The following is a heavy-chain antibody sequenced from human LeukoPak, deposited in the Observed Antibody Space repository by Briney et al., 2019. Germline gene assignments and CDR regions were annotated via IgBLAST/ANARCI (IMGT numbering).Heavy chain of an antibody. CDR3: ARSGMIEYSSSWYSY. CDR1: GGTFSNYA. V-gene: IGHV1-69*13. D-gene: IGHD6-13*01. CDR2: IIPIFGTA. J-gene: IGHJ4*02. Sequence: SVKVSCKASGGTFSNYAISWVRQAPGQGLEWMGGIIPIFGTANYAQKFQGRVTITADESTSTAYMELSSLRSEDTAVYYCARSGMIEYSSSWYSYWGQGTLVTVSS.